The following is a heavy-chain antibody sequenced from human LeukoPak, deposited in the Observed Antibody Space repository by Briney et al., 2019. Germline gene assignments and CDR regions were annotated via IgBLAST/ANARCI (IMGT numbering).Heavy chain of an antibody. CDR2: IYYIGSP. CDR3: ARTRGDIVVLPAAVSYYYYGMDV. D-gene: IGHD2-2*01. J-gene: IGHJ6*02. Sequence: SETLSLTCTVSGGSITSYYWSWIRQPPGKGLEWIGYIYYIGSPNYNPSLKSRVTISIDTSQNQFSLKLSSVTAADTAVYYCARTRGDIVVLPAAVSYYYYGMDVWGQGTTVTVSS. V-gene: IGHV4-59*12. CDR1: GGSITSYY.